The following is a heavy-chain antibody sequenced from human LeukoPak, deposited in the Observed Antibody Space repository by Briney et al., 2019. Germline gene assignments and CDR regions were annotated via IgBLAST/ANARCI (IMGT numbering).Heavy chain of an antibody. Sequence: SETLSLTCTVPGGSISSSTYYWGWIRQPPGKGLEWIGSIYYSGSTYYNPSLKSRVTISVDTSKNQFSLRLSSVTAADTAVYYCARRTAADYWGQGTLVTVSS. CDR1: GGSISSSTYY. CDR3: ARRTAADY. J-gene: IGHJ4*02. CDR2: IYYSGST. V-gene: IGHV4-39*01. D-gene: IGHD6-13*01.